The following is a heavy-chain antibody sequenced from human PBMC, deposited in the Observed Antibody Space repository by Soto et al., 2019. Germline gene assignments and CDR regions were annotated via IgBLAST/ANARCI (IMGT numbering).Heavy chain of an antibody. J-gene: IGHJ4*02. CDR1: GFTFTSSA. CDR3: AEDRTYCGGDRYVD. D-gene: IGHD2-21*02. V-gene: IGHV1-58*01. CDR2: IVVGSGNT. Sequence: QMQLVQSGPEVKKPGTSVKVSCKASGFTFTSSAVQWVRQARGQRLEWIGWIVVGSGNTNYAQKFQERVTITRDMSPGTAYMGLSRLRYKDKAVYYCAEDRTYCGGDRYVDWGQGNLVTVSS.